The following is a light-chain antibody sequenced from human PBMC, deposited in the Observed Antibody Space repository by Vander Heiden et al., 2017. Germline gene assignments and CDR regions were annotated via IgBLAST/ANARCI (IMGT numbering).Light chain of an antibody. V-gene: IGKV3-15*01. CDR3: QQYNNWPPWT. CDR1: QSVSSN. J-gene: IGKJ1*01. CDR2: CAS. Sequence: EIVMTQSPAILSVSPGERATLSRRASQSVSSNLAWYQQKPGQAPSLLIYCASTRATGIPARFSGSGSGTEFTLTISSLQSEDFAVYYCQQYNNWPPWTFGQGTKVEIK.